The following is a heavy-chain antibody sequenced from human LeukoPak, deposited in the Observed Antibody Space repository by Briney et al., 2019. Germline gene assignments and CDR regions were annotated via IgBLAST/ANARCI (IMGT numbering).Heavy chain of an antibody. Sequence: GALRLSCAASGFTFRSYAMHWVRQAPGKGLEWVAVISYDGSNKYYADSVKGRFTISRDNSKNTLYLQMNSLRAEDTAVYYCARLLVYNSGGEAFDHWGQGTLVTVSS. V-gene: IGHV3-30*04. CDR3: ARLLVYNSGGEAFDH. CDR1: GFTFRSYA. D-gene: IGHD1-20*01. CDR2: ISYDGSNK. J-gene: IGHJ4*02.